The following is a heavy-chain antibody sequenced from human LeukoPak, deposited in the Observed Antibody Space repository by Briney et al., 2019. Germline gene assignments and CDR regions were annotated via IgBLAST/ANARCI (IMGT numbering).Heavy chain of an antibody. Sequence: ASVKVSCKASVYTFTSYDINWVRQATGQGLERMGWMNPNSGNTGYAQKFQGRVTMTRNTSISTAYMELSSLRSEDTAVYYCASAYYYDSSGYYYTGSFDYWGQGTLVTVSS. V-gene: IGHV1-8*02. CDR1: VYTFTSYD. D-gene: IGHD3-22*01. CDR3: ASAYYYDSSGYYYTGSFDY. J-gene: IGHJ4*02. CDR2: MNPNSGNT.